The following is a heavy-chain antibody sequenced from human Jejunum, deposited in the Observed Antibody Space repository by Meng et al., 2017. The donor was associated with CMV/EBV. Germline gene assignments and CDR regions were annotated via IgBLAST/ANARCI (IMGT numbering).Heavy chain of an antibody. CDR3: ARAQGYYDSSGYYNSYYYYGMDV. J-gene: IGHJ6*02. CDR2: IWYDGSNK. D-gene: IGHD3-22*01. V-gene: IGHV3-33*01. Sequence: HWVRQAPGKGLEWVAVIWYDGSNKKYADFVKGRFTISRDNSKNTLYLQMNRLRAEDTALYYCARAQGYYDSSGYYNSYYYYGMDVWGQGTTVTVSS.